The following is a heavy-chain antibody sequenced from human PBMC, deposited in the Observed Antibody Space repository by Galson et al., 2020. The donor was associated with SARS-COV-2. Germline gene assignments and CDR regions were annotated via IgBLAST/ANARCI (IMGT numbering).Heavy chain of an antibody. V-gene: IGHV1-2*02. J-gene: IGHJ3*02. CDR3: ARESERAIAAGQDAFDI. CDR2: LNPNSGGT. CDR1: GYTFTGYY. Sequence: SVKVSCQASGYTFTGYYMHWVRQAPGQGLEWMRWLNPNSGGTNYAQKFQDRVTMTRDTSISTAYMELSRLRSDDTAVYYRARESERAIAAGQDAFDIWGQGTMVTVSS. D-gene: IGHD6-13*01.